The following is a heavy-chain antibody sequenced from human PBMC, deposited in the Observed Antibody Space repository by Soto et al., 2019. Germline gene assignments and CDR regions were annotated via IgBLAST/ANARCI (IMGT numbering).Heavy chain of an antibody. CDR2: VYYNGNT. Sequence: SETLSLTCTVSGGSTSSSSSQWVWIRQPPGKGLEWIGNVYYNGNTYYNPSLKSRVTISVDTSNNQFSLKVKSVTAADTAVYYCARLSGSYNDRYFDYWGQGTLVTVS. V-gene: IGHV4-39*01. CDR1: GGSTSSSSSQ. CDR3: ARLSGSYNDRYFDY. J-gene: IGHJ4*02. D-gene: IGHD1-26*01.